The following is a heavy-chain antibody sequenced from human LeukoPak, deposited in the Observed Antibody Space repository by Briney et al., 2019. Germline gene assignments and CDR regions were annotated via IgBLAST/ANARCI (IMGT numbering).Heavy chain of an antibody. J-gene: IGHJ4*02. D-gene: IGHD5-24*01. CDR1: GGTFSSYA. V-gene: IGHV1-69*06. Sequence: SVKVSCTASGGTFSSYAISWVRQAPGQGLEWMGGIIPIFGTANYAQKFQGRVTITADKSTSTAYMELSSLRPEDTAVYYCARGGRMATTRPFDYWGQGTLVTVSS. CDR2: IIPIFGTA. CDR3: ARGGRMATTRPFDY.